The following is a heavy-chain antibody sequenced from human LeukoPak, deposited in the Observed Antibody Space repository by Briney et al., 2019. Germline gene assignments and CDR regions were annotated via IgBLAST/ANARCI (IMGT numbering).Heavy chain of an antibody. CDR3: ARGSSVDYKLGTLDP. CDR1: GYTFTGYY. CDR2: INPKSGGT. D-gene: IGHD4-11*01. Sequence: ASVKVSCKASGYTFTGYYMHWVRQAPGQGLEWMGWINPKSGGTYYAQKFQGRVTMTSDTSISTAYMDLLSLTSDDTAVYYCARGSSVDYKLGTLDPWGQGALVTVSS. J-gene: IGHJ5*02. V-gene: IGHV1-2*02.